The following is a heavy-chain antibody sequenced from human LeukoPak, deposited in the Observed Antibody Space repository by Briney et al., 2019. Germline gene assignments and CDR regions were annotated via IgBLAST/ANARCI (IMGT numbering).Heavy chain of an antibody. Sequence: SETLSLTCTVSGDSITTYYWSWIRQPPGKGLEWIGYIFQSGTTKYNPSLKSRVTILSDVSKNQFSLNLTSVTAADTAVYYCARLSYYGSGSYYKGLYYFDYWGQGTLVTVSS. CDR3: ARLSYYGSGSYYKGLYYFDY. V-gene: IGHV4-59*01. D-gene: IGHD3-10*01. CDR2: IFQSGTT. J-gene: IGHJ4*02. CDR1: GDSITTYY.